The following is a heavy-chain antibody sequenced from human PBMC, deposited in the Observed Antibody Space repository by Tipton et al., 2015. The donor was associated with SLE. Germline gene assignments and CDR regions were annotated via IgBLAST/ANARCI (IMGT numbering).Heavy chain of an antibody. Sequence: SLRLSCAASGFTVSTNYMSWVRQAPGKGLEWVSVIYSGGSTSYAAFVRGRFTISRDSLKNTVYLQMNSLRAEDTAMYFCARESDYDFWRGHVDACDISGPAIIVTVSS. J-gene: IGHJ3*02. CDR1: GFTVSTNY. D-gene: IGHD3-3*01. CDR3: ARESDYDFWRGHVDACDI. V-gene: IGHV3-53*05. CDR2: IYSGGST.